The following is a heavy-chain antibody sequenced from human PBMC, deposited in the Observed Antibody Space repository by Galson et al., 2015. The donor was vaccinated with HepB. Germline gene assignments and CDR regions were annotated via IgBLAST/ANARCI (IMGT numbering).Heavy chain of an antibody. Sequence: QSGAEVKKPGESLRISCKASGYTFTGYYTHWVRQAPGQGLEWMGWINPNSGGTNYAQKFQGRVTMTRDTSISTAYMELSRLRSDDTAVYYCARVWRRGDSGYDSPPAYWGQGTLVTVSS. CDR2: INPNSGGT. D-gene: IGHD5-12*01. J-gene: IGHJ4*02. CDR1: GYTFTGYY. V-gene: IGHV1-2*02. CDR3: ARVWRRGDSGYDSPPAY.